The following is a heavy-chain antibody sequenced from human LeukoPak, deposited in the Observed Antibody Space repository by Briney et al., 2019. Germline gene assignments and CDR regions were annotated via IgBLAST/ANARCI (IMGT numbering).Heavy chain of an antibody. V-gene: IGHV1-18*01. CDR3: ALPAKGAFFYYYMEV. J-gene: IGHJ6*03. D-gene: IGHD2-2*01. CDR2: ISTYNGNT. CDR1: AYTSPNYG. Sequence: ASVKLSCKASAYTSPNYGITWVRQAPGRGLEWMGGISTYNGNTQYAQKFQGRLTMTSDTPTKTVYMELRSLRSNDTAVYYCALPAKGAFFYYYMEVWGKGTTVTVSS.